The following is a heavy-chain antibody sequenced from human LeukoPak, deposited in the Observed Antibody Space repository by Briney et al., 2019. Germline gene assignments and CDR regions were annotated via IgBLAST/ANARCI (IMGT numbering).Heavy chain of an antibody. CDR1: GFTFSSFG. D-gene: IGHD5-18*01. Sequence: GGSLRLSCVASGFTFSSFGMHWVRQAPGKGLEWVAVIWHDGRNKYYGDSVKGRFSISRDNSKNSLYLQMDSLRAEDTAVYYCAKGSGHRYGYSYDYWGQGTQVTVSS. CDR3: AKGSGHRYGYSYDY. J-gene: IGHJ4*02. CDR2: IWHDGRNK. V-gene: IGHV3-33*06.